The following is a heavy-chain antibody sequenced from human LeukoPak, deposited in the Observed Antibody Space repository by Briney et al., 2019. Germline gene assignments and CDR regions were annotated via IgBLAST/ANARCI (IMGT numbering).Heavy chain of an antibody. V-gene: IGHV3-21*04. J-gene: IGHJ4*02. D-gene: IGHD3-22*01. CDR2: ISSSSSYI. Sequence: GGSLRLSCAASGFTFSSYEMNWVRQAPGKGLEWVSSISSSSSYIYYADSVKGRFTISRDNAKNSLYLQMNSLRAEDTAVYYCAKEHMSSGYSYFDYWGQGTLVTVSS. CDR3: AKEHMSSGYSYFDY. CDR1: GFTFSSYE.